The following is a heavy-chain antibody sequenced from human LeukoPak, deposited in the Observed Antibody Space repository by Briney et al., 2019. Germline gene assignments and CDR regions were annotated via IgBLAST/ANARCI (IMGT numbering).Heavy chain of an antibody. CDR2: INHSGST. Sequence: SETLSLTCAVYGGSFSGYYWSWIRQPPGKGLEWIGEINHSGSTNYNPSLKSRVTISVDTSKNQFSLKLSSVTAADTAVYYCARHTWSADFDYWGQGTLVTVSS. J-gene: IGHJ4*02. CDR3: ARHTWSADFDY. V-gene: IGHV4-34*01. CDR1: GGSFSGYY. D-gene: IGHD2-15*01.